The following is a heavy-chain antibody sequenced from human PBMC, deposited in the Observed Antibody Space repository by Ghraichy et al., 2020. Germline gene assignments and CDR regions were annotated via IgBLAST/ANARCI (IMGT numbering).Heavy chain of an antibody. D-gene: IGHD6-19*01. CDR3: ARGVQWGIAVAGTRCYGMDG. CDR1: GGSISSYY. Sequence: SETLSLTCTVSGGSISSYYWSWIRQPPGKGLEWIGYIYYSGSTNYNPSLKSRVTISVDTSKNQFSLKLSSVTAADTAVYYCARGVQWGIAVAGTRCYGMDGWGQGTTVTVSS. V-gene: IGHV4-59*01. CDR2: IYYSGST. J-gene: IGHJ6*02.